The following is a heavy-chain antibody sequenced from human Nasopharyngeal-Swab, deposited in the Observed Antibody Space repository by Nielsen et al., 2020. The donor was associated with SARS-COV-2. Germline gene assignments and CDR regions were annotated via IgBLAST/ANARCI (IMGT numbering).Heavy chain of an antibody. CDR1: GGSISSDTW. CDR2: VYDTGST. V-gene: IGHV4-4*02. D-gene: IGHD3-3*01. CDR3: ARGATIFGVVAYGMDV. J-gene: IGHJ6*02. Sequence: SETLSLTCTVSGGSISSDTWWSWVRQPPGKGLEWIGEVYDTGSTNYSPSLKSRVTISVDKTKNQFSLKLRSVTAADTAVYYCARGATIFGVVAYGMDVWGQGTTVTVSS.